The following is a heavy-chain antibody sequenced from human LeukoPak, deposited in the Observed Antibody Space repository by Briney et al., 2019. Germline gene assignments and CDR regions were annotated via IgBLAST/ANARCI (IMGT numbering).Heavy chain of an antibody. V-gene: IGHV3-53*01. CDR3: ARDLHPRLTGYFDY. CDR2: IYSGGST. CDR1: GFTVSSYY. Sequence: GGSLRLSCVASGFTVSSYYVSWVRQAPGKGLEWVSVIYSGGSTYYADSVEGRFTVSRHNSKNTLYLEMRSLRAEDTAVYYCARDLHPRLTGYFDYWGQGTMVT. D-gene: IGHD3-16*01. J-gene: IGHJ4*02.